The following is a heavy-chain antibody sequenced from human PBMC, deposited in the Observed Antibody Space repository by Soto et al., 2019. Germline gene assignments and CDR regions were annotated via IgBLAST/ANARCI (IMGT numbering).Heavy chain of an antibody. D-gene: IGHD6-19*01. CDR2: IWYDGSNK. Sequence: GGSLRLSCAASGFTFSSYGMHWVRQAPGKGLEWVAVIWYDGSNKYYADSVKGRFTISRDNSKNTLYLQMNSLRAEDTAVYYCARDAGWLVRGTHYFDYWGQGTLVTVSS. CDR3: ARDAGWLVRGTHYFDY. CDR1: GFTFSSYG. V-gene: IGHV3-33*01. J-gene: IGHJ4*02.